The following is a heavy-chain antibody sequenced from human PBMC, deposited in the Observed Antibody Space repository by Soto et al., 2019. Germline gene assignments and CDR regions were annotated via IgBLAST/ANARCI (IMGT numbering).Heavy chain of an antibody. V-gene: IGHV3-30-3*01. CDR3: ARVDGYNGGY. Sequence: GGSLRLSCAASGFTFSSYAMHWVRQAPGKGLEWVAVISYDGSNKYYADSVKGRFTISRDNSKNTLYLQMNSLRAEDTAVYYCARVDGYNGGYWGQGTLVTVSS. D-gene: IGHD5-12*01. J-gene: IGHJ4*02. CDR1: GFTFSSYA. CDR2: ISYDGSNK.